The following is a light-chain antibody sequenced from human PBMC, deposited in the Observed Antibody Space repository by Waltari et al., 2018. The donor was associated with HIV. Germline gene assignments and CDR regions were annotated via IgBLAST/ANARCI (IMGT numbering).Light chain of an antibody. CDR1: SSNLGAGYD. V-gene: IGLV1-40*01. CDR3: QSYANGLSTWV. J-gene: IGLJ3*02. CDR2: SKS. Sequence: QSVLTQPPSVSGAPGQRVTISCSGRSSNLGAGYDVHWYPLLPGRAPKVVISSKSTRPSGGPRRFSGSKSGTSASLAITGLQAEDEGDYYCQSYANGLSTWVFGGGTKLTVL.